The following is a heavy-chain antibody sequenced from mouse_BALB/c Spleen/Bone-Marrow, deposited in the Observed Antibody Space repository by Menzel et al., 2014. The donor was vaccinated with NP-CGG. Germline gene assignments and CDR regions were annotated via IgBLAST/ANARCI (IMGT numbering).Heavy chain of an antibody. CDR3: ARDYYDYYFDY. CDR2: INPYNGDT. J-gene: IGHJ2*01. D-gene: IGHD2-4*01. CDR1: GYSFTGYF. Sequence: VQLQQSGPELVKPGASVKISCKASGYSFTGYFTNWVMQSHGKSLEWIGRINPYNGDTFYNQKFKGKATLTVDKSSSTAHMGLRSLASEDSAVYYCARDYYDYYFDYWGQGTTLTVSS. V-gene: IGHV1-20*02.